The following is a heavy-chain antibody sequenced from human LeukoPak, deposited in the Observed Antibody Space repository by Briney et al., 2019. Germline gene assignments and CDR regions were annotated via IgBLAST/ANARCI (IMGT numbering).Heavy chain of an antibody. CDR3: AKGRPQWELRPPFDY. V-gene: IGHV3-48*03. CDR2: ISSSGSTI. Sequence: GGSLRLSCAASGFTFSSYEMNWVRQAPGKGLEWVSYISSSGSTIYYADSVKGRFTISRDNAKNSLYLQMNSLRAEDTAVYYCAKGRPQWELRPPFDYWGQGTLVTVSS. CDR1: GFTFSSYE. J-gene: IGHJ4*02. D-gene: IGHD1-26*01.